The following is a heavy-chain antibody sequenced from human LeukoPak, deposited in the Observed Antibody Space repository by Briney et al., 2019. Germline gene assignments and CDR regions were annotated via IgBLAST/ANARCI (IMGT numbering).Heavy chain of an antibody. J-gene: IGHJ3*02. D-gene: IGHD5-12*01. Sequence: GGSLRLSCAASGFTFSTYGMSWVRQAPGKGLEWVSAISGSGGSTYYADSVKGRFTISRDNSKNTLYLQMGSLRAEDMAVYYCARNDRRGYSGYDDAFDIWGQGTMVTVSS. CDR2: ISGSGGST. CDR1: GFTFSTYG. V-gene: IGHV3-23*01. CDR3: ARNDRRGYSGYDDAFDI.